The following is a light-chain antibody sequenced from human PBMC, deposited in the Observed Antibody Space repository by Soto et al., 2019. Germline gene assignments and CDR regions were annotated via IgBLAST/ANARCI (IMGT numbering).Light chain of an antibody. CDR2: DVN. CDR1: SSDIGGYDY. Sequence: QSALTQPASVSGSPGQSITLSCTGTSSDIGGYDYVSWYQRHPGKAPKLIIYDVNNRPSGVSNRFSGSKSGNTASLTISGLQAEDEADYYCTSYASGSSHLVFGGGTKVTVL. CDR3: TSYASGSSHLV. V-gene: IGLV2-14*01. J-gene: IGLJ2*01.